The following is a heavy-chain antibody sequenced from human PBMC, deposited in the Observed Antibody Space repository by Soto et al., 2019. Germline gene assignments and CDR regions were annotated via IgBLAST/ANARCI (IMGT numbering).Heavy chain of an antibody. CDR1: GASMMSYY. J-gene: IGHJ6*02. CDR3: ARDLRCCGLDV. Sequence: SETLSLTCNVSGASMMSYYWTWIRLSPGKGLEWIGDIFYSGSTNLNPSLRSRLSISIDTSKNKFSLMLNSVTAADTAVYCCARDLRCCGLDVWGQGTTVTVSS. D-gene: IGHD3-9*01. V-gene: IGHV4-59*01. CDR2: IFYSGST.